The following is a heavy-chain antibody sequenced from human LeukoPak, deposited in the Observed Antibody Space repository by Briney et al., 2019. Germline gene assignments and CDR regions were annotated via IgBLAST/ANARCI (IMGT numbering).Heavy chain of an antibody. CDR2: IYYSGST. CDR3: ARVGWAIAGGSGWFDP. J-gene: IGHJ5*02. Sequence: SDTLSLTCTVSGGSISSYYWSWIRQPPGKGLEWIGYIYYSGSTNYNPSLKSRVTISVDTSKNQFSLKLSSVTAADTAVYYCARVGWAIAGGSGWFDPWGQGTLVTVSS. CDR1: GGSISSYY. V-gene: IGHV4-59*07. D-gene: IGHD6-13*01.